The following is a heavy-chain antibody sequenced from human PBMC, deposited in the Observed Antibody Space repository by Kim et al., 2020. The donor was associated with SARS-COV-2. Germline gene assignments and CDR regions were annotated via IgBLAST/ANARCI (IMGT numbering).Heavy chain of an antibody. J-gene: IGHJ5*02. Sequence: HKSRVTRTVDTAKNQFSLKLSSVTAADTAVYYCARGTRSGWHQRPNWFDPWGQGTLVTVSS. V-gene: IGHV4-59*09. D-gene: IGHD6-19*01. CDR3: ARGTRSGWHQRPNWFDP.